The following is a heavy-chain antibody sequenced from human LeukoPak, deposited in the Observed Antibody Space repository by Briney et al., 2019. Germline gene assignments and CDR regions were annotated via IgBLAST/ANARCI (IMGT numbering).Heavy chain of an antibody. Sequence: SETLSLTCTVSGGSISSSSYYWGWIRQPPGKGLEWIGSIYYSGSTYYNPSLKSRVTISVDTSKNQFSLKLSSVTAADTAVYYCVREQLENYYYYYMDVWGKGTTVTVSS. J-gene: IGHJ6*03. V-gene: IGHV4-39*07. CDR1: GGSISSSSYY. CDR3: VREQLENYYYYYMDV. D-gene: IGHD1-1*01. CDR2: IYYSGST.